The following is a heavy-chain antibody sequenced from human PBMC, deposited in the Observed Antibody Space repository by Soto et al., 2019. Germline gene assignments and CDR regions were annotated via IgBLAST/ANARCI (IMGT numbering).Heavy chain of an antibody. Sequence: PGGSLRLSCAASGFTFRSYAMSWVRQAPGKGLEWVSAISGSGGSTYYADSVKGRFTISRDNSKNTLYLQMNSLRAEDTAVYYCAKGRLSSGWYQGYFQHWGQGTLVTVSS. CDR1: GFTFRSYA. V-gene: IGHV3-23*01. J-gene: IGHJ1*01. CDR2: ISGSGGST. D-gene: IGHD6-13*01. CDR3: AKGRLSSGWYQGYFQH.